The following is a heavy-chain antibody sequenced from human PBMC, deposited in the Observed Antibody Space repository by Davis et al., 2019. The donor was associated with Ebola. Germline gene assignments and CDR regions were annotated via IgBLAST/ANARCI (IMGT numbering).Heavy chain of an antibody. CDR3: TTDIRPYNWFDP. V-gene: IGHV3-15*01. CDR2: IKSKTDGGTT. CDR1: GFTFSSYW. J-gene: IGHJ5*02. Sequence: GESLKISCAASGFTFSSYWMSWVRQAPGKGLEWVGRIKSKTDGGTTDYAAPVKGTFTISRDDSKNTLYLQMNSLKTEDTAVYYCTTDIRPYNWFDPWGQGTLVTVSS.